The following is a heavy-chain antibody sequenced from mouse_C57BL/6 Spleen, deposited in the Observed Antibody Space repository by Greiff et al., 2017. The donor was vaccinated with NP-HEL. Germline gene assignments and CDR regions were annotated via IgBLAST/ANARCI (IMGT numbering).Heavy chain of an antibody. J-gene: IGHJ4*01. CDR2: IDPETGGT. D-gene: IGHD2-2*01. V-gene: IGHV1-15*01. CDR1: GYTFTDYE. Sequence: QVQLQQSGAELVRPGASVTLSCKASGYTFTDYEMHWVKQTPVHGLEWIGAIDPETGGTAYNQKFKGKAILTADKSSSTAYVELRSLTSEDSAVYYCTPERGGYDGEYYAMDYWGQGTSVTVSS. CDR3: TPERGGYDGEYYAMDY.